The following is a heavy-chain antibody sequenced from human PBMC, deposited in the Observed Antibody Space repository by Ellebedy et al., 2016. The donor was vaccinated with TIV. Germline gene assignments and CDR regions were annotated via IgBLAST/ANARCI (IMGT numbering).Heavy chain of an antibody. Sequence: GESLKISCEASESTFSSYGMSWVRQAPGKGLEWVSSISTTDGTHYADSVKGRFTISRDNPKNTLYLQINSLRVEDTAVYYCATQLWNTEFWGQGTLVIVSS. CDR3: ATQLWNTEF. CDR1: ESTFSSYG. V-gene: IGHV3-23*01. J-gene: IGHJ4*02. CDR2: ISTTDGT. D-gene: IGHD5-24*01.